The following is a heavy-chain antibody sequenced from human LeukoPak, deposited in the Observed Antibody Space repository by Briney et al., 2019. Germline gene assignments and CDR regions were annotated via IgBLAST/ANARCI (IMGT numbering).Heavy chain of an antibody. D-gene: IGHD3-3*01. V-gene: IGHV4-34*01. Sequence: SETLSLTCAVYGGSFSGYYWSWIRQPPGKGLEWIGEINHSGSTNYNPSLKSRVTISVDTSKNQFSLKLSSVTAADTAVYYCARVGFLEWLPLDYWGQGTLVTVSS. CDR2: INHSGST. J-gene: IGHJ4*02. CDR1: GGSFSGYY. CDR3: ARVGFLEWLPLDY.